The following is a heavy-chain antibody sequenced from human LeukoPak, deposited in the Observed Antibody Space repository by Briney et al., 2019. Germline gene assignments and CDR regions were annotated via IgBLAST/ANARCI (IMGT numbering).Heavy chain of an antibody. CDR1: GGSISSYY. CDR2: IYYSGST. D-gene: IGHD2-2*01. Sequence: SETLSLTCTVSGGSISSYYWSWIRQPPGKGLEWIGYIYYSGSTNYNPSLKSRVTISVDTSKNQFSLKLSSVTAADTAVYYCARDGEGYCSSTSCYFIDYYGMDVWGQGTTVTVSS. V-gene: IGHV4-59*01. CDR3: ARDGEGYCSSTSCYFIDYYGMDV. J-gene: IGHJ6*02.